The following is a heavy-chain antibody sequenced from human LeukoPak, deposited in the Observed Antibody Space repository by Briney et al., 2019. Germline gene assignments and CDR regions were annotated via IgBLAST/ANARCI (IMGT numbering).Heavy chain of an antibody. Sequence: SETLSLTCTLSVGPISIYYWSCMPQPTGKALVWLGYLCYSGSTIYHTSRKRRVTLPLDTSKNQVSLNLSSVTAADTAVYYCARHSCDKGGAFDPWGQGTLVTVSS. CDR1: VGPISIYY. V-gene: IGHV4-59*08. D-gene: IGHD2-15*01. CDR3: ARHSCDKGGAFDP. J-gene: IGHJ5*02. CDR2: LCYSGST.